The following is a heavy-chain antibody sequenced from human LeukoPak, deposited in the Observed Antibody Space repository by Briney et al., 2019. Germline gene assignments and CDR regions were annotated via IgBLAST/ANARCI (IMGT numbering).Heavy chain of an antibody. CDR2: ISGSAVST. CDR1: GFTFSSYA. V-gene: IGHV3-23*01. CDR3: AKVDYYGSGSNLDY. D-gene: IGHD3-10*01. J-gene: IGHJ4*02. Sequence: GGSLRLSCAASGFTFSSYAMSWVRQAPGKGLEWVSSISGSAVSTFYADSVKGRFTISRDNSKNTLYLQMNSLRVEDTAVYYCAKVDYYGSGSNLDYWGQGTLVTVSS.